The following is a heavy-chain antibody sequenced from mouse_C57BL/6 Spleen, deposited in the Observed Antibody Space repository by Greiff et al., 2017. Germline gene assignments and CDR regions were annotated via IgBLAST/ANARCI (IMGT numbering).Heavy chain of an antibody. CDR3: ARGLLRYNFDY. D-gene: IGHD1-1*01. Sequence: VQLQQPGAELVKPGASVKLSCKASGYTFTSYWMHWVKQRPGQGLEWIGMIHPDSGSTNYNEKFKSKATLTIDKSSSTAYMQLSSLTSEDSAVYYCARGLLRYNFDYWGQGTTLTVSS. J-gene: IGHJ2*01. CDR2: IHPDSGST. V-gene: IGHV1-64*01. CDR1: GYTFTSYW.